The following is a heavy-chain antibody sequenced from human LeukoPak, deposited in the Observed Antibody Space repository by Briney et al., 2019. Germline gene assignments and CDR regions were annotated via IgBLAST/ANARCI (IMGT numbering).Heavy chain of an antibody. CDR2: ISWNSGSI. J-gene: IGHJ4*02. D-gene: IGHD5-24*01. CDR1: GFTFDDYA. V-gene: IGHV3-9*01. CDR3: AKEMATTPCFDY. Sequence: GGSLRLSCAASGFTFDDYAMHWVRQAPGMGLEWVSGISWNSGSIGYADSVKGRFTISRDNAKNSLYLQMNSLRAEDTALYYCAKEMATTPCFDYWGQGTLVTVSS.